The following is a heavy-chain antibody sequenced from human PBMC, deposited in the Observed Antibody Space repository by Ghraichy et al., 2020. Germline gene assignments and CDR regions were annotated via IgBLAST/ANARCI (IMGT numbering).Heavy chain of an antibody. J-gene: IGHJ4*02. CDR2: IKQDGSEK. D-gene: IGHD1-26*01. V-gene: IGHV3-7*03. Sequence: GESLNISCAASGFTFSAYWMSWVRQAPGKGLEWVANIKQDGSEKYYVDSVKGRFTISRDNAKNSLYLQMNSLRAEDTAVYYCARGVVGVTTLTAYWGQGTLVTVSS. CDR3: ARGVVGVTTLTAY. CDR1: GFTFSAYW.